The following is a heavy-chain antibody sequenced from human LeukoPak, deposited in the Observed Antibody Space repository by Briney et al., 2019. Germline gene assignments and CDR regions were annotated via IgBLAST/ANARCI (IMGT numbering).Heavy chain of an antibody. CDR2: IYHSGST. J-gene: IGHJ4*02. V-gene: IGHV4-38-2*02. CDR1: GYSISSGYY. CDR3: ARVWFGVFDY. Sequence: SETLSLTCTVSGYSISSGYYWGWIRQPPGKGLEWIGSIYHSGSTYYNPSLKSRVTISVDTSKDQFSLKLSSVTAADTAVYYCARVWFGVFDYWGQGTLVTVSS. D-gene: IGHD3-10*01.